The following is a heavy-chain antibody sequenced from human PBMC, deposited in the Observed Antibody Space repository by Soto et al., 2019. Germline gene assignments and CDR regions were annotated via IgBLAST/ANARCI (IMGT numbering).Heavy chain of an antibody. CDR3: AHLIIPGTPPGDY. V-gene: IGHV3-30*03. D-gene: IGHD1-20*01. Sequence: QVQLVESGGGVVQPGRSLRLSCAASGFTFSSYGMHWVRQAPGKGLEWVAVISYDGSNKYYADSVKGRFTISRDNXKNTLYLQMNSLRAEDTAVYYCAHLIIPGTPPGDYWGQGTLVTVSS. CDR2: ISYDGSNK. J-gene: IGHJ4*02. CDR1: GFTFSSYG.